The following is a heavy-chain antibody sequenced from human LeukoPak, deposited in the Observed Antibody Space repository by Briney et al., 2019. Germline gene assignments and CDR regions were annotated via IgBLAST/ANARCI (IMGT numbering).Heavy chain of an antibody. J-gene: IGHJ4*02. CDR1: GYTFTSYY. Sequence: GASVKVSCKASGYTFTSYYMHWVRQAPGQGLEWMGIINPSGGSTSYAQKFQGRVTMTRDMSTSTDYMELSSLRSEDTAVYYCTKAPLRSCTGAFCYPFDYWGQGTLVTVSS. V-gene: IGHV1-46*01. CDR3: TKAPLRSCTGAFCYPFDY. D-gene: IGHD2-8*02. CDR2: INPSGGST.